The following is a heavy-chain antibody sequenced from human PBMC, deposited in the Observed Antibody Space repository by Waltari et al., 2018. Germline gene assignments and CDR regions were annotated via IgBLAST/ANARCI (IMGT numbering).Heavy chain of an antibody. V-gene: IGHV4-59*01. CDR3: ARGGDYFDY. J-gene: IGHJ4*02. CDR2: IYYSGST. Sequence: QVQLQESGPGLVKPSETLSLTCTVSGGSISSYYWSWVRQPPGKGLEWIGYIYYSGSTNYNPALKRRVTISVDTSKNQFSLKLSSVTAADTAVYYCARGGDYFDYWGQGTLVTVSS. CDR1: GGSISSYY.